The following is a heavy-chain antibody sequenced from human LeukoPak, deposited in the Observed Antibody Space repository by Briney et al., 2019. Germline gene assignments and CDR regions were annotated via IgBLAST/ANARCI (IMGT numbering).Heavy chain of an antibody. V-gene: IGHV3-23*01. CDR2: ISGSGSGSST. CDR1: GFTFSSSA. D-gene: IGHD4-17*01. J-gene: IGHJ5*02. CDR3: AKDPFQHDYGDYWFDP. Sequence: PGGSLRLSRAASGFTFSSSAMSWVRQAPGKGLEWVSTISGSGSGSSTYYADSVKGRFTISRDNSKNTLYLQMNSLRAEDTAVYYCAKDPFQHDYGDYWFDPWGQGTLVTVSS.